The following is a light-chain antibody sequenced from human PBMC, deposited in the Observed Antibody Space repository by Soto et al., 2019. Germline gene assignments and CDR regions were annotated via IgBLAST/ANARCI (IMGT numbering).Light chain of an antibody. CDR2: WAS. Sequence: DIVMTQSPDSLAVSLGESATINCKSSQSVLYSSNNKNYLAWYQQNPGRPPKLLIYWASTRESGVPDRFSGSGSGTDFTLTISSLQAEDVAVYYCQQYYTTPFTFGPGTKVDI. CDR1: QSVLYSSNNKNY. J-gene: IGKJ3*01. V-gene: IGKV4-1*01. CDR3: QQYYTTPFT.